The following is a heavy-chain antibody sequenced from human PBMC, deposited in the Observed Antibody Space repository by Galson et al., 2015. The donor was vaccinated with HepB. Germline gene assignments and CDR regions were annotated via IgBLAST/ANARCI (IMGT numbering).Heavy chain of an antibody. Sequence: SLRLSCAASGFTFSSYGMHWVRQAPGKGLEWVAVIWYDGSNKYYADSVKGRFTISRDNSKNTLYLQMNSLRAEDTAVYYCARDWCSSTSCLVTYYYYGMDVWGQGTTVTVSS. CDR2: IWYDGSNK. V-gene: IGHV3-33*01. D-gene: IGHD2-2*01. CDR3: ARDWCSSTSCLVTYYYYGMDV. CDR1: GFTFSSYG. J-gene: IGHJ6*02.